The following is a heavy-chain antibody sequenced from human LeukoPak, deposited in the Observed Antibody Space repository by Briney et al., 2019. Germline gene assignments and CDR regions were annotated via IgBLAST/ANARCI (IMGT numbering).Heavy chain of an antibody. J-gene: IGHJ4*02. CDR3: AKDLGPGSMATCPGFDY. CDR2: ISWNSGSI. D-gene: IGHD5-24*01. CDR1: GFTFDDYA. Sequence: GGSLRLSCAASGFTFDDYAMHWVRQAPGKGLEWVSGISWNSGSIGYADSVKGRFTISRDNAKTSLYLQMNSLRAEDTALYYCAKDLGPGSMATCPGFDYWGQGTLVTVSS. V-gene: IGHV3-9*01.